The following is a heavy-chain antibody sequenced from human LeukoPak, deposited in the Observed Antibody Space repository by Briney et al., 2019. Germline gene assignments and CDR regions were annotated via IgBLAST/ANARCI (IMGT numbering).Heavy chain of an antibody. D-gene: IGHD3-3*01. CDR1: GFTFSSYG. Sequence: GGSLRLXCAASGFTFSSYGMHWVRQAPGKGLEWVAVIWYDGSNKYYADSVKGRFTISRDNSKNTLYLQMNSLRAEDTAVYYCATDRRPGHLEYYFDYWGQGTLVTVSS. CDR2: IWYDGSNK. V-gene: IGHV3-33*01. J-gene: IGHJ4*02. CDR3: ATDRRPGHLEYYFDY.